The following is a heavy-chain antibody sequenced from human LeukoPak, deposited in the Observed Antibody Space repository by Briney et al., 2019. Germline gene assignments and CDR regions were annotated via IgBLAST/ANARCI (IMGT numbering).Heavy chain of an antibody. CDR1: GGSISSYY. Sequence: SETQSLTCTVSGGSISSYYWSWIRQPPGKGLEWIGYIYYSGSTNYNPSLKSRVTISVDTSKNQFSLKLSSVTAADTAVYYCARSSRGYSSSSFAGPQIFDYWGQGTLVTVSS. V-gene: IGHV4-59*08. CDR3: ARSSRGYSSSSFAGPQIFDY. J-gene: IGHJ4*02. CDR2: IYYSGST. D-gene: IGHD6-6*01.